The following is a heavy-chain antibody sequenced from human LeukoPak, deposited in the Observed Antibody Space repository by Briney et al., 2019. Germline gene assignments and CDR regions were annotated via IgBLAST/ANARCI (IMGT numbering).Heavy chain of an antibody. Sequence: PSETLSLTCAVYGGSFSGYYWSWIRQPPGKGLEWIGEINHSGSTNYNPPLKSRVTISVDTSKNQFSLQLNSVTPEDTAVYYCARGWLQSGFDSWGQGTLVTVSS. J-gene: IGHJ4*02. CDR1: GGSFSGYY. V-gene: IGHV4-34*01. CDR3: ARGWLQSGFDS. D-gene: IGHD5-24*01. CDR2: INHSGST.